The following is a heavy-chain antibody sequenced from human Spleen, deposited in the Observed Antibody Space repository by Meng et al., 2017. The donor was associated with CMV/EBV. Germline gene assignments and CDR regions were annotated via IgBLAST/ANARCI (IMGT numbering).Heavy chain of an antibody. D-gene: IGHD3-3*01. J-gene: IGHJ5*02. CDR3: ARDAYYDFWSGLGWGFDP. CDR1: TFSEYS. Sequence: TFSEYSMSWSRQAPGQGLEWVSYISSSGNTIYYADSVKGRFTISRDNAKNSLYVQMNSLRAEDTAVYYCARDAYYDFWSGLGWGFDPWGQGTLVTVSS. CDR2: ISSSGNTI. V-gene: IGHV3-11*01.